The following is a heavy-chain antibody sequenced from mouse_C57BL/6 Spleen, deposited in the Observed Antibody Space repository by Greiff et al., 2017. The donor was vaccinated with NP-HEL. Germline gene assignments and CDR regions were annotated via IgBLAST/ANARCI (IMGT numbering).Heavy chain of an antibody. CDR2: IHPNSGST. D-gene: IGHD1-1*02. V-gene: IGHV1-64*01. CDR1: GYTFTSYW. Sequence: QVQLQQPGAELVKPGASVKLSCKASGYTFTSYWMHWVKQRPGQGLEWIGMIHPNSGSTNYNEKFKSKATLTVDKSSSPAYMQLSSLTSEDSAVYYCARRPKRGGGFDVWGTGTTVTVSS. CDR3: ARRPKRGGGFDV. J-gene: IGHJ1*03.